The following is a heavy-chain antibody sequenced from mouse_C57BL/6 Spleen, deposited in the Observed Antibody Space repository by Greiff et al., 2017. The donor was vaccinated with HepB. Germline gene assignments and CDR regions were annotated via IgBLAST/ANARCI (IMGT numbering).Heavy chain of an antibody. J-gene: IGHJ3*01. CDR3: ARGNYYGSSYGFAY. Sequence: QVQLQQSGPELVKPGASVKISCKASGYAFSSSWMNWVKQRPGKGLEWIGRIYPGDGDTNYNGKFKGKATLTADKSSSTAYMQLSSLTSEDSAVSFCARGNYYGSSYGFAYWGQGTLVTVSA. D-gene: IGHD1-1*01. CDR1: GYAFSSSW. V-gene: IGHV1-82*01. CDR2: IYPGDGDT.